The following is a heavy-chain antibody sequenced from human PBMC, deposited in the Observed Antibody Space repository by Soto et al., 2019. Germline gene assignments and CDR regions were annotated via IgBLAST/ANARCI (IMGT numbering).Heavy chain of an antibody. V-gene: IGHV3-48*02. CDR1: GFTFSSYS. Sequence: GGSLRLSCAASGFTFSSYSMNWVRQAPGKGLEWVSYISSSSTIYYADSVKGRFTISRDNAKNSLYLQMNSLRDEDTAAYYCARDGKAAPSFDYWGQRTLVTVSS. CDR3: ARDGKAAPSFDY. D-gene: IGHD6-13*01. J-gene: IGHJ4*02. CDR2: ISSSSTI.